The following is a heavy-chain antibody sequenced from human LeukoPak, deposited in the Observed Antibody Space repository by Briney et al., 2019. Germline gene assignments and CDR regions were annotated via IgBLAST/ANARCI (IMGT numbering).Heavy chain of an antibody. CDR1: GDSISVYY. D-gene: IGHD6-13*01. J-gene: IGHJ4*02. Sequence: PLETLSLTCTVSGDSISVYYWTWIRQPAGKGLEWIGRIYTSGSANYNPSLKSRVTMSVDTSKSQFSLRLSSVTAADTAVYYCARGGDSSSWSVDHWGQGTLVTVSS. CDR3: ARGGDSSSWSVDH. V-gene: IGHV4-4*07. CDR2: IYTSGSA.